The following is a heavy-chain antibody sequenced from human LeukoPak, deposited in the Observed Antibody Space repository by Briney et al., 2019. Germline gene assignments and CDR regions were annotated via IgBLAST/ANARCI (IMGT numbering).Heavy chain of an antibody. CDR1: GFRFSVST. CDR3: TVVNYGSGSYPLGS. V-gene: IGHV3-73*01. D-gene: IGHD3-10*01. J-gene: IGHJ5*02. CDR2: IRNKADSYSK. Sequence: GGYLRLSCAASGFRFSVSTIQWVRQATGKGLGWVGHIRNKADSYSKTYAASVKGRFTISRDDSKNTAYLQMNSLKTEDTAVYYCTVVNYGSGSYPLGSWGQGTLVTVSS.